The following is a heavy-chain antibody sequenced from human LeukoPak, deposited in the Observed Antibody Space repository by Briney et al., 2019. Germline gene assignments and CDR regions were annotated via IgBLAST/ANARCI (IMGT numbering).Heavy chain of an antibody. CDR3: ARQEKWELPAWFDP. V-gene: IGHV4-39*01. Sequence: SETLSLTCIVSGGSISSSSHYCGWIRQPPGKGLEWIGSFYYSGRNNYNPSLKSRVTISVDTSKNQFSLKLSPVTAADTAVYYCARQEKWELPAWFDPWGQGTLVTVSS. J-gene: IGHJ5*02. D-gene: IGHD1-26*01. CDR1: GGSISSSSHY. CDR2: FYYSGRN.